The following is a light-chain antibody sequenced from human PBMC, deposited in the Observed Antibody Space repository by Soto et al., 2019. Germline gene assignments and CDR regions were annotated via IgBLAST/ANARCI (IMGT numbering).Light chain of an antibody. V-gene: IGKV3-20*01. J-gene: IGKJ3*01. CDR2: GAS. CDR3: QQYGSSYT. Sequence: EIVLTQSPGTLSLSPGERATLSCRASQSVNNSYLAWYQQKPGQPPRLLIYGASSRAIGIPDRFSGGGSGTDFTLTISRLEPEAFAVYYCQQYGSSYTFGPGTKVDIK. CDR1: QSVNNSY.